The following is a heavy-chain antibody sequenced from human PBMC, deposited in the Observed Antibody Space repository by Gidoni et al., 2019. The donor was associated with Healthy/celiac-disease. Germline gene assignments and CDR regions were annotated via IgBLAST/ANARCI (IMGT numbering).Heavy chain of an antibody. CDR1: GFTVSSNY. V-gene: IGHV3-53*01. CDR3: AREPATYYYDSSGYYDY. CDR2: IYSGGST. D-gene: IGHD3-22*01. J-gene: IGHJ4*02. Sequence: EVQLVESGGGLIQPGGSLRLSCAASGFTVSSNYMSWVGQAPGKGLEWVSVIYSGGSTYYADSVKGRFTISRDNSKNTLYLQMNSLRAEDTAVYYCAREPATYYYDSSGYYDYWGQGTLVTVSS.